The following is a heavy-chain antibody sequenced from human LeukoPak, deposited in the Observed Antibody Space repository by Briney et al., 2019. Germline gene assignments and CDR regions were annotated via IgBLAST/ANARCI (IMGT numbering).Heavy chain of an antibody. Sequence: MTGGSLRLSCSASGFTFSTYWMSWVRQAPGKGLEWIGYIYYSGSTNYSPSLKSRVTISVDTSKNQFSLKLTSVTAADTAVYYCARENYSGYSPYYFDYWGQGTLVTVSS. CDR2: IYYSGST. CDR3: ARENYSGYSPYYFDY. D-gene: IGHD5-12*01. V-gene: IGHV4-59*01. CDR1: GFTFSTYW. J-gene: IGHJ4*02.